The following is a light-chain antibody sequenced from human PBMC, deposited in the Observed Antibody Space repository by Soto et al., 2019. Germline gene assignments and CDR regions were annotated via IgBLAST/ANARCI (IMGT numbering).Light chain of an antibody. CDR2: GNS. CDR1: SSNIGAGYD. V-gene: IGLV1-40*01. J-gene: IGLJ1*01. CDR3: QSYDSSLSAHA. Sequence: QSVLTQPPSVSGAPGQRVTISCTGSSSNIGAGYDVHWYQQLPGTAPKLLIYGNSNRPSGVPDRFSGSKSGTSASLAITGLQAEDEADYYCQSYDSSLSAHAFGTGTKLTVL.